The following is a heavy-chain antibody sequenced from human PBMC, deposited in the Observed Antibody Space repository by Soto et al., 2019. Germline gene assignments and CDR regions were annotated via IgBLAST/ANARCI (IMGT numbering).Heavy chain of an antibody. Sequence: QVQLVESGGGVVQPGRSLRLSCAASGFTFSSYAMHWVRQAPGKGLEWVAVISYDGSNKYYADSVKGRFTISRDNSKNTLYLQMNSLRAEDTAVYYCASRIAASWGQGTLVTVSS. CDR2: ISYDGSNK. CDR1: GFTFSSYA. CDR3: ASRIAAS. V-gene: IGHV3-30-3*01. J-gene: IGHJ4*02. D-gene: IGHD6-25*01.